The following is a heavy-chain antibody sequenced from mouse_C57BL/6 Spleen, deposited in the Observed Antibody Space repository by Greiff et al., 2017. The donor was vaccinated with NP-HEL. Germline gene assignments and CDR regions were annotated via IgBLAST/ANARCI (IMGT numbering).Heavy chain of an antibody. V-gene: IGHV1-26*01. Sequence: EVQLQQSGPELVKPGASVKISCKASGYTFTDYYMNWVKQSHGKSLEWIGDINPNNGGTSYNQKFKGKATLTVDKSSSTAYMELRSLTSEDSAVYYCARWGWRQYYYAMDYWGQGTSVTVSS. CDR3: ARWGWRQYYYAMDY. D-gene: IGHD2-3*01. CDR2: INPNNGGT. CDR1: GYTFTDYY. J-gene: IGHJ4*01.